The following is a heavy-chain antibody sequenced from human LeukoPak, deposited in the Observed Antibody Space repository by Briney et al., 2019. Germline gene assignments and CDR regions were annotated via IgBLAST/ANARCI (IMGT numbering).Heavy chain of an antibody. CDR2: IYYSGST. CDR3: ARRGYDILTGYLDY. CDR1: GGSISSGGYY. Sequence: SQTLSLTCTVSGGSISSGGYYWSWIRQHPGKGLEWIGYIYYSGSTYYNPSLKSRVTISVDTPKNQFSLKLSSVTTADTAVYYCARRGYDILTGYLDYWSREPWSPSPQ. J-gene: IGHJ4*02. V-gene: IGHV4-31*03. D-gene: IGHD3-9*01.